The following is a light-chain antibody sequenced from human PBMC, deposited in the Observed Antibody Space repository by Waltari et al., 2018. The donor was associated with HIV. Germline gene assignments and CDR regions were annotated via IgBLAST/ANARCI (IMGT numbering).Light chain of an antibody. CDR3: QQYDNLPPLT. V-gene: IGKV1-33*01. CDR2: DAS. J-gene: IGKJ4*01. Sequence: IQMTQSPSSLSASVGDRATITCQASPDISNYLNWYQQKPGKAPKLLIYDASNLETGVPSRFSGSGSGTDFTFTISSLQPEDIATYYCQQYDNLPPLTFGRGTKVEIK. CDR1: PDISNY.